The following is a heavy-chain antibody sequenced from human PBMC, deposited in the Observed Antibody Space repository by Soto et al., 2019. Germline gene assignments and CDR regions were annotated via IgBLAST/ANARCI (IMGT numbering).Heavy chain of an antibody. V-gene: IGHV4-61*08. Sequence: PSETLSLTCTVAGASVSSGGFCCIWIRQPPGNGLEWIGSISYSGSTTYYPSLRGRVTISVDTSKNQFSLRLNSVTAADTAIYFCARVTFLIVGSVFSTPFDFWGQGTLVTVSS. J-gene: IGHJ4*02. CDR3: ARVTFLIVGSVFSTPFDF. D-gene: IGHD1-26*01. CDR2: ISYSGST. CDR1: GASVSSGGFC.